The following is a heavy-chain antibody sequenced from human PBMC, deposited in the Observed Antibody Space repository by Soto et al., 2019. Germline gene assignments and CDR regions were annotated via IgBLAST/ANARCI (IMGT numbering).Heavy chain of an antibody. CDR2: IHDDTGST. CDR1: GASIKNFY. V-gene: IGHV4-59*12. CDR3: ARDPPLPAAMVD. Sequence: SETLSLTCTVSGASIKNFYWSWIRQPPGKGLEWIAYIHDDTGSTNYNPSLKSRVTISVDKSKNQFSLQLSSVTAADTALYYCARDPPLPAAMVDWGQGTLVTVSS. D-gene: IGHD2-2*01. J-gene: IGHJ4*02.